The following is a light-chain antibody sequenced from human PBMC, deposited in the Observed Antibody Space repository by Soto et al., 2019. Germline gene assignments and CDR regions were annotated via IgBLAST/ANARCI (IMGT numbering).Light chain of an antibody. CDR1: ALPQKY. CDR3: YSTDSTSYHGV. Sequence: SYELTQPPSVSVSPGQTARINCSGDALPQKYAYWYQQKSGQAPVVVIYEDNKRPSGIPERFSGSSSVTMATLTISGAQVEDEADYYCYSTDSTSYHGVFGGGTQLTVL. V-gene: IGLV3-10*01. J-gene: IGLJ3*02. CDR2: EDN.